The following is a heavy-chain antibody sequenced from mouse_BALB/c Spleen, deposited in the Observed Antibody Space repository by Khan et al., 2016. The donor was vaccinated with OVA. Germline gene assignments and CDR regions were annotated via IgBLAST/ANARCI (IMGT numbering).Heavy chain of an antibody. CDR1: GYSITSNYA. J-gene: IGHJ4*01. Sequence: EVQLQESGPGLVKPSRSLSLTCTVTGYSITSNYAWNWIRQFPGNKLEWMGYISYSDSTSYNPSLKTRISLTRDTSKNQFFLQLNSVTTEDTATYYCARKNDYGYAVDYWGQGTSVTGSS. CDR2: ISYSDST. D-gene: IGHD1-1*01. V-gene: IGHV3-2*02. CDR3: ARKNDYGYAVDY.